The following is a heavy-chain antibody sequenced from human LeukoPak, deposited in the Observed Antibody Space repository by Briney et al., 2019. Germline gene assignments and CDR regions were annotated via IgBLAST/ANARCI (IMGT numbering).Heavy chain of an antibody. D-gene: IGHD2-2*03. J-gene: IGHJ4*02. Sequence: GESLKISCKGSGYSFTNFWIGWVRQLPGKDLEWMGIIYPGDSDPRYSPSFQGQVTISADKSINTAYLQWSSLKASDTAMHYCARLRDGYCSSITCYGYFDYWGQGSLVTVSS. CDR1: GYSFTNFW. CDR2: IYPGDSDP. V-gene: IGHV5-51*01. CDR3: ARLRDGYCSSITCYGYFDY.